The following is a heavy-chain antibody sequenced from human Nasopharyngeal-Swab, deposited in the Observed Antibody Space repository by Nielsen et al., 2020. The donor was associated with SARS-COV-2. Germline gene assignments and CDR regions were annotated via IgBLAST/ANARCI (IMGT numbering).Heavy chain of an antibody. D-gene: IGHD4-23*01. CDR1: GYTFSSYW. CDR3: TRDIGGKYGY. CDR2: INIDGSVR. Sequence: GGSLRLSCTASGYTFSSYWMHWVRQVQGKGLVWVSRINIDGSVRDYADSVKGRFTISRDNARNTLYLQMNSLRGDDTAVYYCTRDIGGKYGYWGQGNLVTVSS. J-gene: IGHJ4*02. V-gene: IGHV3-74*01.